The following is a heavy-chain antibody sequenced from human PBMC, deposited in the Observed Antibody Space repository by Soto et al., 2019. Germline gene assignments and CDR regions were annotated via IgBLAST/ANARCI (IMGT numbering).Heavy chain of an antibody. V-gene: IGHV3-30*04. CDR2: ISYDGSNT. CDR1: GFTFSSYS. D-gene: IGHD1-26*01. J-gene: IGHJ6*02. Sequence: QVQLVESGGGVVQPGRSLRLSCAASGFTFSSYSMHWVRQAPGKGLEWVAVISYDGSNTYYADSVKGRFSISRDISKNTLYLQMNSLRADDTAVYYCATDGQWEEIYYYCGLDVWGQGTTVTVSS. CDR3: ATDGQWEEIYYYCGLDV.